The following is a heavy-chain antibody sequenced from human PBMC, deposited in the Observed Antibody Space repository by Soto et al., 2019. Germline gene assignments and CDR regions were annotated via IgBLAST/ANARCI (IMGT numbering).Heavy chain of an antibody. CDR3: ARPPRPGGNYYYGMYG. D-gene: IGHD3-10*01. V-gene: IGHV5-10-1*01. CDR2: IDPSDSYT. J-gene: IGHJ6*02. CDR1: GYSFTYFW. Sequence: GESLKISCQGSGYSFTYFWISWVRQMPGKGLEWMGRIDPSDSYTNYSPSFQGHVTISADKSISTAYLQWSSLKASDTAIYYCARPPRPGGNYYYGMYGWDQGTTGTVAS.